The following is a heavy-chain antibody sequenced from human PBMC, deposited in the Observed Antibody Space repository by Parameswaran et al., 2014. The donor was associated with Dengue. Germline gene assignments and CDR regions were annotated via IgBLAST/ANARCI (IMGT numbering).Heavy chain of an antibody. CDR2: ISAYNGNT. J-gene: IGHJ4*02. Sequence: SWVRQAPGQGLEWMGWISAYNGNTNYAQKLQGRVTMTTDTSTSTAYMELRSLRSDDTAVYYCARLCVTSCYTADYWGQGTLVTVSS. D-gene: IGHD2-2*02. CDR3: ARLCVTSCYTADY. V-gene: IGHV1-18*01.